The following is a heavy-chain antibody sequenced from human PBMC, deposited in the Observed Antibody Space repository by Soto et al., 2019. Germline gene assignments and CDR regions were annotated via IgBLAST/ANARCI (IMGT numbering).Heavy chain of an antibody. CDR2: IWYHGRNT. CDR3: ARDRAVGIPLDH. D-gene: IGHD5-18*01. V-gene: IGHV3-33*01. Sequence: QVQLEESGGGVVQPGRSLRLSCAASGFTFSNYGFHWLRQAPGKGLEWVAYIWYHGRNTYYADSVEGRFTISRDNSKNTVYLDMNSLRVEDTAVYFCARDRAVGIPLDHWGQGTLVTVSS. J-gene: IGHJ5*02. CDR1: GFTFSNYG.